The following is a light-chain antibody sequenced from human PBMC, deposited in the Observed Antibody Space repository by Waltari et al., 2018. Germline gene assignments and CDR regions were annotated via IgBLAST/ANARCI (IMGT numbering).Light chain of an antibody. V-gene: IGKV3-15*01. CDR3: QQYYNWPYT. J-gene: IGKJ2*01. CDR2: GAS. CDR1: QSVDSN. Sequence: EIVMTQSPATLSVSPGERATLSCRASQSVDSNLAWYQQKPGQPPRLLLYGASTRATGVPARVSGSGSGTEFTLTISSLQSADFAVYYCQQYYNWPYTFGQGTKLEIK.